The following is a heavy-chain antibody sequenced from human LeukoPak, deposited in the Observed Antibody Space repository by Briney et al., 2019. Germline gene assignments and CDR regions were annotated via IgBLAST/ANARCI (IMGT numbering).Heavy chain of an antibody. J-gene: IGHJ4*02. D-gene: IGHD6-19*01. CDR3: ARDLPGIAVAGTVY. CDR2: IYYSGST. CDR1: GGSISSSSYY. Sequence: SETLSLACTVSGGSISSSSYYWGWIRQPPWKGLEWIGSIYYSGSTYYNPSLKSRVTISVDTSKNQFSLKLSSVTAADTAVYYCARDLPGIAVAGTVYWGQGTLVTVSS. V-gene: IGHV4-39*07.